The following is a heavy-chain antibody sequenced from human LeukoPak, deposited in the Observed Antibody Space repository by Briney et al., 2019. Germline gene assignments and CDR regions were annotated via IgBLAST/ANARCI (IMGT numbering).Heavy chain of an antibody. Sequence: SDTLSLTCAVSGYSISSSNWWGWIRQPPGKGLEWIGYIYYSGSIYYNPSLKSRVTMSVDTSKNQFSLKLSSVTAVDTAVYYCARKSVPGQYYFDYWGQGTLATVSS. D-gene: IGHD6-19*01. CDR3: ARKSVPGQYYFDY. CDR1: GYSISSSNW. V-gene: IGHV4-28*05. J-gene: IGHJ4*02. CDR2: IYYSGSI.